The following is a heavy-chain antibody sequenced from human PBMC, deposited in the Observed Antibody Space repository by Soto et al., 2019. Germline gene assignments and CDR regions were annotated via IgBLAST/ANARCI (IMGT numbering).Heavy chain of an antibody. D-gene: IGHD3-22*01. CDR2: IYYSGST. CDR3: ARGYYDSSGYPPDY. J-gene: IGHJ4*02. Sequence: SETLSLTCTVSGGSISIDDYYWSWIRQPPGKGLEWIGYIYYSGSTYYNPSLKSRVTISVDTSKNQFSLKLSSVTAADTVVYYCARGYYDSSGYPPDYSGPGTLVTVSS. CDR1: GGSISIDDYY. V-gene: IGHV4-30-4*01.